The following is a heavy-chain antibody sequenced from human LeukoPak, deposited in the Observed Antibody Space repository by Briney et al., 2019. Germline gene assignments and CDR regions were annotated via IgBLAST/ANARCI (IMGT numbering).Heavy chain of an antibody. CDR2: FYRGDST. V-gene: IGHV3-53*01. CDR1: GLTVIGSY. D-gene: IGHD2-15*01. CDR3: AREVVSSPSYFDS. J-gene: IGHJ4*02. Sequence: GGSLRLSCAASGLTVIGSYMYWVRQPQGKGLEWVSFFYRGDSTYYAESVRGRFTISRDNSKNTLYLLMNSLIPEDTAVYYCAREVVSSPSYFDSWGQGTLVTVSS.